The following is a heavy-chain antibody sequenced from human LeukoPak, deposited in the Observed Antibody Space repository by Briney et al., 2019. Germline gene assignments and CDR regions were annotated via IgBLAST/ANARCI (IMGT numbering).Heavy chain of an antibody. V-gene: IGHV3-53*01. J-gene: IGHJ3*02. CDR2: LCSGGTS. CDR1: GFTVSGNY. CDR3: ARVVEGDAFDI. Sequence: GGSLRLSCAASGFTVSGNYMSWVRQAPGKGLEWVSVLCSGGTSFYADSVKGRFTISRDNPKNTLYLQMNSLRVEDTAVYYCARVVEGDAFDIWGQGTMVTVSS. D-gene: IGHD3-3*01.